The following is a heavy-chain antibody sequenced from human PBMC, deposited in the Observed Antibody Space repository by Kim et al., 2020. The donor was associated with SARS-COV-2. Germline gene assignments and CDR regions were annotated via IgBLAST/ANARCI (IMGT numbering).Heavy chain of an antibody. CDR2: ISYDGSNK. J-gene: IGHJ5*02. V-gene: IGHV3-30*18. Sequence: GGSLRLSCAASGFTFSSYGMHWVRQAPGKGLEWVAVISYDGSNKYYADSVKGRFTISRDNSKNTLYLQMNSLRAEDTAVYYCAKNLITGTTLFDPWGQGTLVTVSS. CDR1: GFTFSSYG. D-gene: IGHD1-7*01. CDR3: AKNLITGTTLFDP.